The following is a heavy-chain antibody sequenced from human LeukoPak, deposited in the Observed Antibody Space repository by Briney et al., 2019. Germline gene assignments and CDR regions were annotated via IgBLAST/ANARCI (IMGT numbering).Heavy chain of an antibody. J-gene: IGHJ4*02. V-gene: IGHV4-39*01. CDR3: ARHYYGSGSYFDY. D-gene: IGHD3-10*01. CDR1: GGSISSSSYY. CDR2: IYYSGST. Sequence: SQTLSLTCTVSGGSISSSSYYWGWIRQPPGKGLEWIGSIYYSGSTYYNPSLKSLVTISVDTSKNQFSLKLSSVTAADTAVYYCARHYYGSGSYFDYWGQGTLVTVSS.